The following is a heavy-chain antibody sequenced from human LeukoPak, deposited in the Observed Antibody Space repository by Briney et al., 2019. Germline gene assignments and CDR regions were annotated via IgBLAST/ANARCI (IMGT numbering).Heavy chain of an antibody. Sequence: SETLSLTCTVSGGSISSSSYYWGWIRQPPGKGLEWIGSIYYSGSTYYNPSLKSRVTISVDTSKNQFSLKLSSVTAADTAVYYCARQHIVLMVYAIEGWFDPWGQGTLVTVSS. CDR3: ARQHIVLMVYAIEGWFDP. CDR2: IYYSGST. D-gene: IGHD2-8*01. V-gene: IGHV4-39*01. J-gene: IGHJ5*02. CDR1: GGSISSSSYY.